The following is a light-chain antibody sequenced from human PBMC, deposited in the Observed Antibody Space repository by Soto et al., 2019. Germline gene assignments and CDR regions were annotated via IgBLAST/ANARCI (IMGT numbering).Light chain of an antibody. CDR3: SSSTSSSTLVYV. Sequence: QSALTQPASVSGSPGQSITISCTGTSSDVGGYNYVSWYQQHPGKAPKLMIYEVSNRPSGVSNRFSGSKSGNTASLTISGLLAEDEADYYCSSSTSSSTLVYVFGTGTKVTVL. J-gene: IGLJ1*01. CDR1: SSDVGGYNY. CDR2: EVS. V-gene: IGLV2-14*01.